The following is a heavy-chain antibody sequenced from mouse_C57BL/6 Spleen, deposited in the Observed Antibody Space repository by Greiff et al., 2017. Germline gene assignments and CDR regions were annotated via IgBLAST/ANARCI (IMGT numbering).Heavy chain of an antibody. CDR2: IDPENGDT. V-gene: IGHV14-4*01. D-gene: IGHD2-3*01. CDR3: AREEDYDGYYVFAY. CDR1: GFNIKDDY. Sequence: VQLQQSGAELVRPGASVKLSCTASGFNIKDDYMHWVKQRPEQGLEWIGWIDPENGDTEYASKFQGKATITADKSSSTAYMELRSLTSEDSAVYFCAREEDYDGYYVFAYWGQGTLVTVSA. J-gene: IGHJ3*01.